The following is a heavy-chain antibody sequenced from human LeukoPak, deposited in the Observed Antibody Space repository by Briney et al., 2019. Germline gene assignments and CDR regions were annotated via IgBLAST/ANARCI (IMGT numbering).Heavy chain of an antibody. Sequence: PGGSLRLSCAASGFTFSSYAMSWVRQAPGKGLEWVSAISGSGGSTYYADSVKGRFTISRDNSKNTLYLQMNSLRAEDTAVYYCAKVEGRGYSLWGNYYYYYMDVWGKGTTVTVSS. CDR1: GFTFSSYA. D-gene: IGHD5-18*01. CDR2: ISGSGGST. J-gene: IGHJ6*03. CDR3: AKVEGRGYSLWGNYYYYYMDV. V-gene: IGHV3-23*01.